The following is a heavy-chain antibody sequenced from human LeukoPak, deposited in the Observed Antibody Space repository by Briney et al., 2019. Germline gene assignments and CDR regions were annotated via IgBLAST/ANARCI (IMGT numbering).Heavy chain of an antibody. Sequence: GGSLRLSCAASGFTFSSYGMHWVRQAPGKGLEWVAFIRYDGSNKYYADSVKGRFTISRDNSKNTLYLQMNSLRAEDTAVYYCAKDCKLLRFLEWLLSFDYWGQGTLVTVSS. CDR2: IRYDGSNK. CDR1: GFTFSSYG. CDR3: AKDCKLLRFLEWLLSFDY. V-gene: IGHV3-30*02. D-gene: IGHD3-3*01. J-gene: IGHJ4*02.